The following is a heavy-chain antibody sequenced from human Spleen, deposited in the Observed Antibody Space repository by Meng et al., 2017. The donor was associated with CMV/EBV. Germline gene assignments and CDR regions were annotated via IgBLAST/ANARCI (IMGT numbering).Heavy chain of an antibody. J-gene: IGHJ4*02. CDR1: GFTFSSYG. CDR2: IRYDGSKK. Sequence: GESLKISCAASGFTFSSYGMHWVRQAPGKGLEWVAFIRYDGSKKYYADSVKGRFTISRDNSKNTMYLQMNSLRAEDTAVYCCAKDSYGDYVYHFDYWGQGTLVTVSS. CDR3: AKDSYGDYVYHFDY. V-gene: IGHV3-30*02. D-gene: IGHD4-17*01.